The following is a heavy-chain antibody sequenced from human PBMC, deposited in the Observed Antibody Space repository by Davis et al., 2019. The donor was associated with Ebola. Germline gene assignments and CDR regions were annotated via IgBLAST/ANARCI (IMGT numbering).Heavy chain of an antibody. V-gene: IGHV3-74*01. J-gene: IGHJ3*02. D-gene: IGHD6-19*01. Sequence: GESLKISCAASGFTFSSYWMHWVRQAPGKGLVWVSRINSDWSSTSYADSVKGRFTISRDNAKTTLYLQMNSLRAEATAVYYWARTEWLVYAFDIWGQGTMVTVSS. CDR2: INSDWSST. CDR3: ARTEWLVYAFDI. CDR1: GFTFSSYW.